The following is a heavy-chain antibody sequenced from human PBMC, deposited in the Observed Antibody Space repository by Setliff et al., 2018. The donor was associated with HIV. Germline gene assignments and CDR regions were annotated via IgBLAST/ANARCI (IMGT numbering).Heavy chain of an antibody. CDR1: GGTFSSYA. D-gene: IGHD6-19*01. CDR2: IIPILGVT. V-gene: IGHV1-69*10. J-gene: IGHJ6*03. CDR3: ARNPEMAALNYFYYYMDV. Sequence: SVKVSCKASGGTFSSYAISWVRQAPGQGLEWMGGIIPILGVTKYAQKFQGRVTITADKSTSTAYMELSSLRSEDTALYYCARNPEMAALNYFYYYMDVWGKGTTVTVSS.